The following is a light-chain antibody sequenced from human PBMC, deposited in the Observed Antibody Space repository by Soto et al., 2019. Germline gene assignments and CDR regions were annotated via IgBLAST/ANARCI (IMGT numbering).Light chain of an antibody. J-gene: IGLJ1*01. CDR2: EDS. CDR1: SSDVGGYNY. V-gene: IGLV2-14*01. Sequence: QSALTQPASVSGSPGQSITISCTGTSSDVGGYNYVSWYQQHPGKAPKLMIYEDSNRPSGVSNRFSGSKSGNTASLTISGLQAEDEADYYCSSYTSSSIDYVFVTGTKLTVL. CDR3: SSYTSSSIDYV.